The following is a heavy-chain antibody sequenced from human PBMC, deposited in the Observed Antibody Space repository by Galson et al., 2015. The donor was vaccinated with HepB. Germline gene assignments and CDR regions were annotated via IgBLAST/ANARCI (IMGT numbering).Heavy chain of an antibody. V-gene: IGHV3-23*01. J-gene: IGHJ2*01. CDR2: ISGSGGST. D-gene: IGHD6-19*01. CDR3: AKESRSSLPGRGYFDL. Sequence: SLRLSCAASEFTFNNYAMSWIRQAPGKGLEWVSGISGSGGSTYYADSVKGRFTISRDNSKNSLFLQMNSLRVEDTARYYCAKESRSSLPGRGYFDLWGRGTLVTVSS. CDR1: EFTFNNYA.